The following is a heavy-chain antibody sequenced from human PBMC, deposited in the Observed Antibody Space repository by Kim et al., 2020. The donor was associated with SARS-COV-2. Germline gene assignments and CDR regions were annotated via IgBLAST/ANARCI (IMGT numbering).Heavy chain of an antibody. CDR2: ISYDGSNK. D-gene: IGHD3-10*01. CDR3: ARALLWFGEPPDWFDP. V-gene: IGHV3-33*05. Sequence: GGSLRLSCAASGFTFSSYGMHWVRQAPGKGLEWVAVISYDGSNKYYADSVKGRFTISRDNSKNTLYLQMNSLRAEDTAVYYCARALLWFGEPPDWFDPWGQGTLVTVSS. CDR1: GFTFSSYG. J-gene: IGHJ5*02.